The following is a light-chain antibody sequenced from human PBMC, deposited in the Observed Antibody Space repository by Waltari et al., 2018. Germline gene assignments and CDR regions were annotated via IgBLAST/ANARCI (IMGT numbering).Light chain of an antibody. CDR3: QQYFSYPYT. J-gene: IGKJ2*01. CDR1: QGISSY. Sequence: AIRMTQSPSSFSASTGDSVTITCRASQGISSYLAWYQQKPGEAPKLLIYAASTLRSGVPSRFSGSGSGTDFTLTINCLQSEDFATYYCQQYFSYPYTFGQGTKLEIK. V-gene: IGKV1-8*01. CDR2: AAS.